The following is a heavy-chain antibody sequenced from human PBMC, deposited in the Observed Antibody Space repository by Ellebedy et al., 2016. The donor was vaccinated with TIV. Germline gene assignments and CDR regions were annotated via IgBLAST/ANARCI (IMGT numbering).Heavy chain of an antibody. V-gene: IGHV4-39*07. CDR2: IYYSGST. CDR3: ARDPALPRGRFDT. J-gene: IGHJ5*02. Sequence: MPSETLSLTCTASGGSISNSDYYWNWIRQPPGKGLEWIGSIYYSGSTYYNPSLKSRVTVSVDTSKNQFSLNLSSVTAADTAVYYCARDPALPRGRFDTWGQGTLVTVSS. CDR1: GGSISNSDYY.